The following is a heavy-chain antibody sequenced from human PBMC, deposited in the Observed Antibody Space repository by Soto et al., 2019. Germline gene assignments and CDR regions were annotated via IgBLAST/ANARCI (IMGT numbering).Heavy chain of an antibody. Sequence: EVQLLESGGGLIQPGGSLRLSCAASGLTFSSYAMTWVRQAPGKGLEWVAGISGSGNTKYHADSVKGRVTISRDNSKNTLFLQLNSLRAEDTALYYCAKNDFGDYYYYMDVWGKGATVTVSS. CDR2: ISGSGNTK. D-gene: IGHD4-17*01. V-gene: IGHV3-23*01. CDR1: GLTFSSYA. J-gene: IGHJ6*03. CDR3: AKNDFGDYYYYMDV.